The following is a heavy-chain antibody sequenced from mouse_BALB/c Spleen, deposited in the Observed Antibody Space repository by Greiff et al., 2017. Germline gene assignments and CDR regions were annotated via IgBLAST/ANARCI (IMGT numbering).Heavy chain of an antibody. CDR3: ARGDYDAGYYAMDY. CDR1: GYTFSSYW. D-gene: IGHD2-4*01. Sequence: VQLQQSGAELMKPGASVKISCKATGYTFSSYWIEWVKQRPGHGLEWIGEILPGSGSTNYNEKFKGKATFTADTSSNTAYMQLSSLTSEDSAVSDCARGDYDAGYYAMDYWGQGTSVTVSS. J-gene: IGHJ4*01. CDR2: ILPGSGST. V-gene: IGHV1-9*01.